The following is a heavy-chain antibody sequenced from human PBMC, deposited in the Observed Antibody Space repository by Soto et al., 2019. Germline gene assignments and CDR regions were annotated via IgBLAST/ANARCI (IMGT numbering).Heavy chain of an antibody. CDR2: IYHNGSP. Sequence: SETLSLTCVVSGGSISSTNWWTWVRQPPGKRLEWIGEIYHNGSPTYSPSLRGRATISVDTSKNQFSLKLSSVTAADTAVYYCARGRGELLWFGELLGYYGMDVWGQGTTV. D-gene: IGHD3-10*01. V-gene: IGHV4-4*02. CDR3: ARGRGELLWFGELLGYYGMDV. CDR1: GGSISSTNW. J-gene: IGHJ6*02.